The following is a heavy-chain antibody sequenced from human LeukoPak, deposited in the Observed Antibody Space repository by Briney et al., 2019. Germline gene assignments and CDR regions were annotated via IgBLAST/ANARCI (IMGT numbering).Heavy chain of an antibody. D-gene: IGHD2-21*01. V-gene: IGHV3-21*01. CDR1: GFTFDNYA. Sequence: GGSLRLSCAASGFTFDNYAMSWVRQAPGKGLEWVSSISSRSSYIYYTNSVKGRFTISRDNAKNLLFLQMNSLRAEDTAVYYCARSTLIAPRGAFDFWGQGTMVSVSS. J-gene: IGHJ3*01. CDR2: ISSRSSYI. CDR3: ARSTLIAPRGAFDF.